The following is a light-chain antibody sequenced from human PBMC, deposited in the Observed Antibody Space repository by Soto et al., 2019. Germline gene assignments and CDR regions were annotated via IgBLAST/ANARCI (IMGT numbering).Light chain of an antibody. V-gene: IGKV3-20*01. CDR3: EQYSSTPWT. J-gene: IGKJ1*01. CDR2: AAS. CDR1: QSHRSNY. Sequence: EIVLTQSPGTLTLSPGERATLSCRASQSHRSNYLAWYQQRPGQAPRLLIFAASSRATGIPDRFSGSGSGTDFTLTISRLEPEDFAVYYCEQYSSTPWTFGQGTKVDIK.